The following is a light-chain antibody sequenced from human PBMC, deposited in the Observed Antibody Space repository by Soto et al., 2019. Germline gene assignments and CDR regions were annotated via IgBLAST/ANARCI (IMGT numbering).Light chain of an antibody. CDR3: QQYDSFSVT. Sequence: DIQMTQSPSTLSASVGDTVTITCRASQRISGWLAWHQQKPGKAPKLLIYDVSALKSGVPPRFSGSGSGTDCTLTISSLQHEDFATYYCQQYDSFSVTFGQGNKVEIK. J-gene: IGKJ1*01. CDR2: DVS. CDR1: QRISGW. V-gene: IGKV1-5*01.